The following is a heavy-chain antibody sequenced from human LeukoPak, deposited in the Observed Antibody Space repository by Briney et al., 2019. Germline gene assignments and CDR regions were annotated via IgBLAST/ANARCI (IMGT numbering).Heavy chain of an antibody. Sequence: GGSLRLSCAASGFTFSDYYMSWIRQAPGKGLEWVSYVSSSGSTIYYADSVKGRFTISRDNAKNSLYLQMNSLRAEDTAVYYCARDSLSLWFGELSGAFDIWGQGTMVTVSS. J-gene: IGHJ3*02. CDR2: VSSSGSTI. CDR3: ARDSLSLWFGELSGAFDI. D-gene: IGHD3-10*01. CDR1: GFTFSDYY. V-gene: IGHV3-11*01.